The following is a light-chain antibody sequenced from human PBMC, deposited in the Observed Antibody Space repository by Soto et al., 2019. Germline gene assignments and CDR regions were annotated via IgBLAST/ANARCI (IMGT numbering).Light chain of an antibody. CDR2: KAS. CDR3: QRYNTYPLT. V-gene: IGKV1-5*03. CDR1: QNIDAW. J-gene: IGKJ4*01. Sequence: IQLTQSPSSLSASVGDRVTITCRACQNIDAWLAWYQQKPGKAPKVLIYKASSLESGVPSRFSGSGSGTEFTLTISSLQPDDSATYYCQRYNTYPLTFGGGTKVDI.